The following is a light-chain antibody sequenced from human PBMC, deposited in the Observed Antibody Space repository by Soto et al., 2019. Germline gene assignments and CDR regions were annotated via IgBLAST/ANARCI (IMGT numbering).Light chain of an antibody. J-gene: IGKJ2*01. V-gene: IGKV3-15*01. CDR3: QQYDSWPPSYT. Sequence: EIVMTQSPATLSVSLGDRATLSCRASQSVGIYLAWYQQKPGQAPRLLIYGASTRATGIPARFSGSGSETDFTLTISILQSEDFAVYYCQQYDSWPPSYTFGQGTKLEIK. CDR2: GAS. CDR1: QSVGIY.